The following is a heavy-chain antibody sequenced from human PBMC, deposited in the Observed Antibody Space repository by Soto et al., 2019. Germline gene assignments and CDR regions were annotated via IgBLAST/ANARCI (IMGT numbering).Heavy chain of an antibody. V-gene: IGHV3-33*01. J-gene: IGHJ4*02. D-gene: IGHD6-13*01. Sequence: QVQLVESGGGVVQPGRSLRLSCAASGFTFSSYGMHWVRQAPGKGLEWVAVIWYDGNNKYYADSVKGRFTISRDNSKNTLYLQMNGLGAGDTAVYYCARWGIAAGVYWGQGTLVTVSS. CDR1: GFTFSSYG. CDR2: IWYDGNNK. CDR3: ARWGIAAGVY.